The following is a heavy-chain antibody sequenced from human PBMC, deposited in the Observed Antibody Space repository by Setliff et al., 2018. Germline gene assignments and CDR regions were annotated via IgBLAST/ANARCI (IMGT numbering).Heavy chain of an antibody. CDR3: ARLPNYVWGSPVDY. Sequence: SETLSLTCSVSDGSMTSGSYYWGLIRQPPGKGLEWIGSIFYSGRTFYNPSLKSRVTISVDTSKNQFSLTLSSVTAADTAVYYCARLPNYVWGSPVDYWGQGTLVTVSS. CDR1: DGSMTSGSYY. J-gene: IGHJ4*02. D-gene: IGHD3-16*01. CDR2: IFYSGRT. V-gene: IGHV4-39*01.